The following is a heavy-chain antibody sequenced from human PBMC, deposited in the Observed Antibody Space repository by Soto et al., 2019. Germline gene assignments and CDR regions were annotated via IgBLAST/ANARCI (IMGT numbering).Heavy chain of an antibody. V-gene: IGHV4-39*01. D-gene: IGHD6-6*01. J-gene: IGHJ6*03. CDR1: GGSISSSSYY. CDR2: IYYSGST. Sequence: SETLSLTCTVSGGSISSSSYYWGWIRHPPGKGLEWIGSIYYSGSTYYNPSLKSRVTISVDTSKNQFSLKLSSVTAADTAVYYCARGDRHSSSSYYYYYMDVWGKGTTVTVSS. CDR3: ARGDRHSSSSYYYYYMDV.